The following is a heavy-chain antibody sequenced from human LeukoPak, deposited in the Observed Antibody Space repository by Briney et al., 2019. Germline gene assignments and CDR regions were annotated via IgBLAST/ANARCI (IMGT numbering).Heavy chain of an antibody. CDR3: ARRTPGYDYVWGSYRYSDWFDP. Sequence: SETLSLTCAVYGGSFSGYYWSWIRQPPGKGLEWIGEINHSGSTNYNPSLKSRVTISVDTSKNQFSLKLSSVTAADTAVYYCARRTPGYDYVWGSYRYSDWFDPWGQGTLVTVSS. J-gene: IGHJ5*02. D-gene: IGHD3-16*02. V-gene: IGHV4-34*01. CDR1: GGSFSGYY. CDR2: INHSGST.